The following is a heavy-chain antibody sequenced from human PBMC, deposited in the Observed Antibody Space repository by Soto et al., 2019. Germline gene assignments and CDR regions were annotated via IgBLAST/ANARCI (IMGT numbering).Heavy chain of an antibody. CDR3: ARERRGSNWFDP. V-gene: IGHV4-39*02. CDR2: ISHSGTT. J-gene: IGHJ5*02. D-gene: IGHD6-25*01. Sequence: SETLSLTCAVSGGSISNSGYYWAWIRQPPGRGLEWIASISHSGTTYYNPSLKGRVTISQDTSKNQFSLNVYAVGATDTALYFCARERRGSNWFDPWGRGTLVTVSS. CDR1: GGSISNSGYY.